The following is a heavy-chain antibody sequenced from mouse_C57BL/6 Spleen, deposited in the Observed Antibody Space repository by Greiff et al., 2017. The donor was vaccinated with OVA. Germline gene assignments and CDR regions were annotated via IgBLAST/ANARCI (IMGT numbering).Heavy chain of an antibody. CDR3: ARDSLYHAMDY. J-gene: IGHJ4*01. Sequence: QVQLQQSGPELVKPGASVKISCKASGYSFTSYYIHWVKQRPGQGLEWIGWIYPGSGNTKYNEKFKGKATLTADTSSSTAYMQLSSLTSEDSAVYYCARDSLYHAMDYWGQGTSVTVSS. CDR2: IYPGSGNT. V-gene: IGHV1-66*01. D-gene: IGHD6-2*01. CDR1: GYSFTSYY.